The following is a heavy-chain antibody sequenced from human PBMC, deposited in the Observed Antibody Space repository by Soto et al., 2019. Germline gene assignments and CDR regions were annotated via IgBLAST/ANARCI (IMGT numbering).Heavy chain of an antibody. CDR2: INHSGST. CDR3: ARGLITGSHYSGGWYYFDS. V-gene: IGHV4-34*01. J-gene: IGHJ4*02. CDR1: GGSFSGYY. Sequence: SETLSLTCAVYGGSFSGYYWSWIRQPPGKGLQWIGQINHSGSTSYNPSLKSRVTISVHTSNSQFSLELSSVTAADTAVYYCARGLITGSHYSGGWYYFDSWGQGTQVTVSS. D-gene: IGHD6-19*01.